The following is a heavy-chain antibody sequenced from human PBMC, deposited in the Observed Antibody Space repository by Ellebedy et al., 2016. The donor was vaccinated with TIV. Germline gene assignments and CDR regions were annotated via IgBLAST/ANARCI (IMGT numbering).Heavy chain of an antibody. Sequence: PGGSLRLSCAASGFTVSNNYMRWVRQAPGQGLEWVSLIYSTGDTHYADFVKGRFTISRDNSKNTLYLQMNSLRVEDTAVYYCARDGAAARTAPPDYWGQGTLVTVSS. CDR1: GFTVSNNY. D-gene: IGHD6-25*01. CDR3: ARDGAAARTAPPDY. J-gene: IGHJ4*02. CDR2: IYSTGDT. V-gene: IGHV3-66*01.